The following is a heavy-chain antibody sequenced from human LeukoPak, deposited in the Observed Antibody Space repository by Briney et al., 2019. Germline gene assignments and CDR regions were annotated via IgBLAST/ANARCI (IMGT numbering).Heavy chain of an antibody. V-gene: IGHV3-33*01. CDR3: ATTDFDY. J-gene: IGHJ4*02. CDR2: IWYDGSNK. CDR1: GLTFSNYG. D-gene: IGHD1-1*01. Sequence: GGSLRPSCAASGLTFSNYGMHWVRQAPGRGLEWVAVIWYDGSNKYYADSVKGRFTISRDNSRNTLDLQMNSLRAEDTAVYYCATTDFDYWGQGTLVTVSS.